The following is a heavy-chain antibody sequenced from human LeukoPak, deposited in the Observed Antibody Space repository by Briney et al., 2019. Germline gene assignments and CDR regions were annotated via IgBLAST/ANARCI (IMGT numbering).Heavy chain of an antibody. CDR2: MNPNSGNT. CDR1: GYTFTSYD. CDR3: ARDMGAGYSSSWYGGKDYGMDV. Sequence: ASVKVSCKASGYTFTSYDINWVRQATGQGLEWMGWMNPNSGNTGYAQKFQGRVTMTRNTSISTAYMELSSLRSEDTAVCYCARDMGAGYSSSWYGGKDYGMDVWGQGTTVTVSS. D-gene: IGHD6-13*01. J-gene: IGHJ6*02. V-gene: IGHV1-8*01.